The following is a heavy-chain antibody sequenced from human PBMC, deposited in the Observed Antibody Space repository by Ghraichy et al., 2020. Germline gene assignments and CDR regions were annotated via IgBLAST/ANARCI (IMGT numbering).Heavy chain of an antibody. D-gene: IGHD1-26*01. CDR1: GFTFSSYA. CDR2: ISGSGGST. J-gene: IGHJ3*02. Sequence: GILNISCAAFGFTFSSYAMSWVRQAPGKGLEWVSAISGSGGSTYYADSVKGRFTISRDNSKNTLYLQMNSLRAEDTAVYYCAKALVGATTSAFDIWGQGTMVTVSS. CDR3: AKALVGATTSAFDI. V-gene: IGHV3-23*01.